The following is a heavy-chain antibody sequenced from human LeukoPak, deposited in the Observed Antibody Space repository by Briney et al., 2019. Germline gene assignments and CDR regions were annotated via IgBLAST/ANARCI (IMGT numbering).Heavy chain of an antibody. CDR3: AELGITMIGGV. CDR1: GFTFSSYE. Sequence: GGALRLSFAASGFTFSSYEMNWVRQAPGKGLEWVSYISSSGSTIYYADSVKGRFTISRDNAKNSLYLQMNSLRAEDTAVYYCAELGITMIGGVWGKGTTVTISS. D-gene: IGHD3-10*02. J-gene: IGHJ6*04. CDR2: ISSSGSTI. V-gene: IGHV3-48*03.